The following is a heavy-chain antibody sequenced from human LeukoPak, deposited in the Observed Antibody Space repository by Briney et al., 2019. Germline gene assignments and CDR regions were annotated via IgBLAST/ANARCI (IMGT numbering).Heavy chain of an antibody. CDR1: GFTFSTSW. CDR2: IKEDGSQK. Sequence: PGGSLRLSCAASGFTFSTSWMDWVRQAPGKGLEWVAKIKEDGSQKYYVDSVKGRLTISKDNAKNSLYLQMNSLRPEDTAVYYCARDRGYSSFDYWGQGTLVTVPS. J-gene: IGHJ4*02. V-gene: IGHV3-7*05. CDR3: ARDRGYSSFDY. D-gene: IGHD5-18*01.